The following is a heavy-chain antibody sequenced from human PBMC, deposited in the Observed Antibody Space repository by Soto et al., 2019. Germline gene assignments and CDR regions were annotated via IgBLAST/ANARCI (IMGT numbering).Heavy chain of an antibody. Sequence: GGSLRLSCAASGFTFSSYAMHWVRQAPGKGLEWVAVISYDGINKYYADSVKGRFTISRDNSKNTLYLQMNSLRAEDTAVYYCARVWYSGWYNYYYYGKAVWGQGTTVTVSS. CDR1: GFTFSSYA. D-gene: IGHD6-19*01. V-gene: IGHV3-30-3*01. J-gene: IGHJ6*02. CDR3: ARVWYSGWYNYYYYGKAV. CDR2: ISYDGINK.